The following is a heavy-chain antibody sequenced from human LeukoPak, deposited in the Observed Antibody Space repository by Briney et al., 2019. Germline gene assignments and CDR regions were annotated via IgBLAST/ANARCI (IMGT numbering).Heavy chain of an antibody. D-gene: IGHD6-6*01. CDR1: GGSFSGYY. CDR3: AREELAAHRGSFTL. J-gene: IGHJ4*03. CDR2: INHSGST. Sequence: PSETLSLTCAVYGGSFSGYYWNWIRQPPGKGLEWIGEINHSGSTNYNPSLKSRVTISIDTSKNQFSLSLTSVTAADTAIYYCAREELAAHRGSFTLWGQGSVVSVSS. V-gene: IGHV4-34*01.